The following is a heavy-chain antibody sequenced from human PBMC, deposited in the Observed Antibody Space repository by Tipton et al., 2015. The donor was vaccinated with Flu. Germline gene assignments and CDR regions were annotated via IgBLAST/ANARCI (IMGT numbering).Heavy chain of an antibody. CDR3: ASDLMEGVFEH. Sequence: TLSLTFSVSGDSMGSRYYWGWIRQAPGKGLEWIANIHRAGNTYYNPSLKSRVTLSVDTSKNQFSLKLTSVTAADTAVYYCASDLMEGVFEHWGQGTLVTVSS. D-gene: IGHD2-8*01. CDR1: GDSMGSRYY. J-gene: IGHJ4*02. CDR2: IHRAGNT. V-gene: IGHV4-38-2*02.